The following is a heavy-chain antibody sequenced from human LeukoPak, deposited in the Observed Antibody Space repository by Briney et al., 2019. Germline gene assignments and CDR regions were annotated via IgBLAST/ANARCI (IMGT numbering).Heavy chain of an antibody. Sequence: ASVKVSCKVSGYTLTELSMHWVRQAPGKGLEWMGGFDPEDGETIYAQKFQGRVTMTEDTSTDTAYMELSSLRSEDMAVYYCATAYRNYVRNCFDPWGQGTLVTVSS. V-gene: IGHV1-24*01. D-gene: IGHD4-11*01. CDR3: ATAYRNYVRNCFDP. CDR2: FDPEDGET. J-gene: IGHJ5*02. CDR1: GYTLTELS.